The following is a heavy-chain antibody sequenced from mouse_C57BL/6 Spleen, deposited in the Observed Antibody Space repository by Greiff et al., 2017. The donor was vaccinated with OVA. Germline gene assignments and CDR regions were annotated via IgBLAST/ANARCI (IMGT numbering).Heavy chain of an antibody. CDR2: INTSNGGT. Sequence: VQLQQPGTELVKPGASVKLSCTASGFTFTSYWMHWVQQRPGQGLEWIGNINTSNGGTNYNAKFKSKATLTVDKSSSTNYKQLRNLTTKDSAVNYCARSENCGRGYNFDYWGQGTTLTVSS. V-gene: IGHV1-53*01. J-gene: IGHJ2*01. D-gene: IGHD3-2*02. CDR3: ARSENCGRGYNFDY. CDR1: GFTFTSYW.